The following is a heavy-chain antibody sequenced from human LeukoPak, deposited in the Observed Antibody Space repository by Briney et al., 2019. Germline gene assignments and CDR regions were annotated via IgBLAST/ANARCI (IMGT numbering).Heavy chain of an antibody. CDR3: ALVGEALDY. V-gene: IGHV1-2*02. J-gene: IGHJ4*02. Sequence: ASVKVSRKASGYTYIGYNLHWVRQAPGQGLEWMGWINPNSGGTNYAQSFQGRVTMTRDTSISTAYMELSRLRSDDTAIYYCALVGEALDYWGQATLVTVSS. CDR2: INPNSGGT. CDR1: GYTYIGYN. D-gene: IGHD4-17*01.